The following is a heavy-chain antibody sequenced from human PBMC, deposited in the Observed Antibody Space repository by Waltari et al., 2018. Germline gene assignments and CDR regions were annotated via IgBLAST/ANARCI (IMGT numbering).Heavy chain of an antibody. CDR2: MNGDGSST. CDR1: GFFFSSYW. J-gene: IGHJ6*02. CDR3: AREENYDFAMDV. V-gene: IGHV3-74*01. Sequence: EVQLVESGGGSVQPGGSLRLSCTGSGFFFSSYWMHWVRQGPGEGLVWGSSMNGDGSSTTYADSVQGRFTTTRDNAKSTLYLEMNSLKSEDTGVYYCAREENYDFAMDVWGQGTTVTVSS. D-gene: IGHD1-7*01.